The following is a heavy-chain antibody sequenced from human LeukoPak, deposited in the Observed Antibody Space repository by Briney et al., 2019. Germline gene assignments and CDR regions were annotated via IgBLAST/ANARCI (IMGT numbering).Heavy chain of an antibody. Sequence: SETLSLTCTVSGYSLSSGYYWGWIRQPPGKGLEWIGSIYHSGSTYYNPSLKGRVTISVDTSKNQFSLRLTSVTAADTAVYYCARQTGSGLFILPGGQGTLVTVSS. CDR1: GYSLSSGYY. D-gene: IGHD3/OR15-3a*01. CDR2: IYHSGST. J-gene: IGHJ4*02. V-gene: IGHV4-38-2*02. CDR3: ARQTGSGLFILP.